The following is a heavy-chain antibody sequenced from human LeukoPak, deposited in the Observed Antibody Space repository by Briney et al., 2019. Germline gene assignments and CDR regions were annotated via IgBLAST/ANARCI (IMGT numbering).Heavy chain of an antibody. Sequence: GGSLRLSCAASGFTFSSYALHWVRQAPGKGLEWVAVISYDGSNKYYADSVKGRFTISRDNSKNTLYLQMNSPRAEDTAVYYCARAGGDTAMPTDYYGMDVWGKGTTVTVSS. CDR3: ARAGGDTAMPTDYYGMDV. J-gene: IGHJ6*04. D-gene: IGHD5-18*01. CDR2: ISYDGSNK. CDR1: GFTFSSYA. V-gene: IGHV3-30*04.